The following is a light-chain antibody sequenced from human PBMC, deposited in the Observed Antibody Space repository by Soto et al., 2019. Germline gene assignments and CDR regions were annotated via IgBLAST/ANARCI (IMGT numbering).Light chain of an antibody. V-gene: IGKV3-11*01. J-gene: IGKJ2*01. CDR2: DAS. CDR3: QQRTNWPPYT. Sequence: DIVLTQSPATLSLSPGERATLSCRASQSISSHLAWYQQKPGQAPRLLIYDASNRATGIPARFSGSGSGTDFTLTISSLEPEDVAIDYCQQRTNWPPYTFGQGTKLEIK. CDR1: QSISSH.